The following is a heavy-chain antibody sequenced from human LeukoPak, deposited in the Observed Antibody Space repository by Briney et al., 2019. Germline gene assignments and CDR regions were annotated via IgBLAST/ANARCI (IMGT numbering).Heavy chain of an antibody. CDR2: IYTSGST. CDR3: ARHLYFSQSFDY. D-gene: IGHD3-3*01. V-gene: IGHV4-38-2*02. J-gene: IGHJ4*02. CDR1: GYSISSGYY. Sequence: PSETLSLTCTVSGYSISSGYYWGWIRQPPGKGLEWIGRIYTSGSTNYNPSLKSRVTISVDTSKNQFSLKLSSVTAADTAVYYCARHLYFSQSFDYWGQGTLVTVSS.